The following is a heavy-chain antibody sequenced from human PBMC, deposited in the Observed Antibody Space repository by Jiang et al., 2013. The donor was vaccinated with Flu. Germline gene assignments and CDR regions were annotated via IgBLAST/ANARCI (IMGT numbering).Heavy chain of an antibody. CDR2: IYYSGST. D-gene: IGHD3-10*01. V-gene: IGHV4-39*01. J-gene: IGHJ4*02. CDR1: GGSISSSSYY. CDR3: ARLRFEGRD. Sequence: TVSGGSISSSSYYWGVDPPAPTGRGVEWIGSIYYSGSTYHNPSLKSRVTISVDTSKNQFSLKLSSVTAADTAVYYCARLRFEGRDWGQGTLVTVSS.